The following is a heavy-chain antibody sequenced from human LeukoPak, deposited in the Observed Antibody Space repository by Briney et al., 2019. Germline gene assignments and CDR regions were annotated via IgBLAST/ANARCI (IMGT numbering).Heavy chain of an antibody. CDR2: INPSGGST. D-gene: IGHD6-6*01. J-gene: IGHJ5*02. CDR3: ARVRFSRYSSSDVLNWFDP. Sequence: ASVKVSCKASGYTFTSYYMHWVRQAPGQGLEWMGIINPSGGSTSFAQKFQGRVTMTRDTSTSTVYMELSSLRSEDTAVYYCARVRFSRYSSSDVLNWFDPWGQGTLVTVSS. V-gene: IGHV1-46*01. CDR1: GYTFTSYY.